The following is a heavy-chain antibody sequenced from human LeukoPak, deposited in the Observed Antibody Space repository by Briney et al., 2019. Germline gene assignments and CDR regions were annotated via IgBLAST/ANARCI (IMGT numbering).Heavy chain of an antibody. CDR1: GASISSNSYY. Sequence: ASETLSLTCTVSGASISSNSYYWGWIRQPPGRGLEWIGSMYYSGSTYYNPSLKSRVTISVDTSKNQFSLKLSSVTAADAAVYYCARVWELSDAFDIWGQGTMVTVSS. CDR3: ARVWELSDAFDI. V-gene: IGHV4-39*07. D-gene: IGHD1-26*01. J-gene: IGHJ3*02. CDR2: MYYSGST.